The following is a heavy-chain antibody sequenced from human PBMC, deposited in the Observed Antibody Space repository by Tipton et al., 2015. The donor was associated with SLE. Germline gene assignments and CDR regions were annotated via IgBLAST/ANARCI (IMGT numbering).Heavy chain of an antibody. CDR3: VRGEAVTDY. J-gene: IGHJ4*02. CDR2: VSSSTIYT. V-gene: IGHV3-21*01. D-gene: IGHD6-19*01. CDR1: GFTFSSYS. Sequence: SLRLSCAASGFTFSSYSMNWVRQAPGKGLEWVSSVSSSTIYTYYADSVKGRFTISRDNAKNSLYLQMDTLRADDTAVYYCVRGEAVTDYWGQGTLVTVSS.